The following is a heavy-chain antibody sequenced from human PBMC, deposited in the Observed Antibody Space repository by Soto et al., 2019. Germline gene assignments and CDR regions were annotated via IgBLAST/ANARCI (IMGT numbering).Heavy chain of an antibody. CDR3: ARDGTGITLWGFDY. D-gene: IGHD3-10*02. CDR1: GYTFTSYC. V-gene: IGHV1-18*04. Sequence: ASVKVSCKASGYTFTSYCISWVRQAPGQGLEWMGWISAYNGNTNYAQKLQGRVTMTTDTSTSTAYMELRSLRSDDTAVYYCARDGTGITLWGFDYWGQGTLVTVSS. J-gene: IGHJ4*02. CDR2: ISAYNGNT.